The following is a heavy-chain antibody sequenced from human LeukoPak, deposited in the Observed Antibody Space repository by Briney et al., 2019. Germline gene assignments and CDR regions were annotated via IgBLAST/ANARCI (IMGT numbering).Heavy chain of an antibody. CDR1: GGSISSSSYY. D-gene: IGHD5-18*01. CDR2: IYYSGST. CDR3: ASSGYSYGRDYFDY. J-gene: IGHJ4*02. V-gene: IGHV4-39*07. Sequence: SETLSLTCTVSGGSISSSSYYWGWIRQPPGKGLEWIGSIYYSGSTNYNPSLKSRVTISVDTSKNQFSLKLSSVTAADTAVYYCASSGYSYGRDYFDYWGQGTLVTVSS.